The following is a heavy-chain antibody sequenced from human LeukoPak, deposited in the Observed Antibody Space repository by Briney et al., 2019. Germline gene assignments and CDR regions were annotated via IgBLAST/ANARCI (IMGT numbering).Heavy chain of an antibody. Sequence: PSQTLSLTCTVSGGSISSGSYYWSWIRQPAGKGLEWIGRIYTSGSTNYNPSLKSRVTISVDTSKNQFSLKLRSVTAADTAVYYCARADLGLWGQGTLVTVSS. CDR3: ARADLGL. CDR2: IYTSGST. V-gene: IGHV4-61*02. J-gene: IGHJ4*02. CDR1: GGSISSGSYY.